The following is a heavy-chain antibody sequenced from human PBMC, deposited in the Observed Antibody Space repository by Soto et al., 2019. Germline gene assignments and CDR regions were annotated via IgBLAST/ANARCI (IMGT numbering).Heavy chain of an antibody. CDR3: ARQAAAAGNWFDP. Sequence: SETLSLTCTVSGGSISSYYWSWIRQPPGKGLEWIGYIYYSGSTNYNPSLKSRVTISVDTSKNQFSLKLSSVTAADTAVYYCARQAAAAGNWFDPWGQGTLVTVSS. D-gene: IGHD6-13*01. V-gene: IGHV4-59*08. J-gene: IGHJ5*02. CDR2: IYYSGST. CDR1: GGSISSYY.